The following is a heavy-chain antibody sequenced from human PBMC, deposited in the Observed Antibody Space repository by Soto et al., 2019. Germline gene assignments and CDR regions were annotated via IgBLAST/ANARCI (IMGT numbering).Heavy chain of an antibody. D-gene: IGHD3-22*01. CDR1: GDSFTNYW. CDR2: IYPGDSDT. J-gene: IGHJ4*02. V-gene: IGHV5-51*06. Sequence: GESLKISCKGSGDSFTNYWIGWVRQMPGKGLEWMGIIYPGDSDTRYSPSFQGQVTISADKSITTAYLQWRRLKASDTATYYCARRLGSSGYLPGYLDQWGQGTLVTVSS. CDR3: ARRLGSSGYLPGYLDQ.